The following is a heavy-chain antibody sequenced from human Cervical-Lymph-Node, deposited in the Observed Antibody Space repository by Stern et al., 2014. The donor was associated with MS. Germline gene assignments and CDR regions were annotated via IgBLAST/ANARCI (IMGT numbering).Heavy chain of an antibody. CDR3: TTRGRAYSDYERSSGFDF. Sequence: EMQLVESGGDLIKPGGSLRLSCVASGFTFNKAWMSWVRQAPGKGLEWVGRIKSKSDGGTSDYAAPVKGRFTISRDDSKDTLYLQMNSLKIEDTAMYYCTTRGRAYSDYERSSGFDFWGQGTLVTVSS. D-gene: IGHD5-12*01. CDR1: GFTFNKAW. CDR2: IKSKSDGGTS. J-gene: IGHJ4*02. V-gene: IGHV3-15*01.